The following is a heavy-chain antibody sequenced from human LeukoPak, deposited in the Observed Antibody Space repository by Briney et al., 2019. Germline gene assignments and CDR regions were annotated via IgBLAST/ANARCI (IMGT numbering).Heavy chain of an antibody. J-gene: IGHJ6*02. Sequence: HPGGSLRLSCAASGLTFDDYAMHWVRQAPGKGLEWVSGISWNSGSIGYADSVKGRFTISRDNAKNSLYLQMNSLRAEDMALYYCAKDKGCSSTSCYIDDYYYGMDVWGQGTTVTVSS. D-gene: IGHD2-2*02. V-gene: IGHV3-9*03. CDR2: ISWNSGSI. CDR3: AKDKGCSSTSCYIDDYYYGMDV. CDR1: GLTFDDYA.